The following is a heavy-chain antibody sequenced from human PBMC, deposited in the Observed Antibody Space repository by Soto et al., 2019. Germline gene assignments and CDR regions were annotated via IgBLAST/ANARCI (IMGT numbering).Heavy chain of an antibody. CDR2: ISSSSSTI. CDR1: GFTFSSYS. Sequence: GSLRLSCAASGFTFSSYSMNWVRQAPGKGLEWVSYISSSSSTIYYADSVKGRFTISRDNAKNSLYLQMNSLRAEDTAVYYCARGDYGDYVGAFDIWGQGTMVTVSS. CDR3: ARGDYGDYVGAFDI. V-gene: IGHV3-48*01. J-gene: IGHJ3*02. D-gene: IGHD4-17*01.